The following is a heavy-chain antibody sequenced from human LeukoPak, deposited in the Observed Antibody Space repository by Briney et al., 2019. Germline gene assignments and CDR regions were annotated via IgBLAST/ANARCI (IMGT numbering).Heavy chain of an antibody. V-gene: IGHV4-4*07. J-gene: IGHJ4*02. CDR1: GASVTNYY. CDR3: ARDYRVGASLDS. Sequence: SQTLTLTCTVSGASVTNYYWAWTRHPAGKGLELIGRMFISGSTKYNPSLNSRVSISIDQTKNQFSRMPRSLTAAETAVSYWARDYRVGASLDSWGQGTLVTVSP. D-gene: IGHD1-26*01. CDR2: MFISGST.